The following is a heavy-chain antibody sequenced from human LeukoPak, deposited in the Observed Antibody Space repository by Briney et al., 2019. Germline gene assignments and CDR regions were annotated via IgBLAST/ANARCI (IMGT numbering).Heavy chain of an antibody. J-gene: IGHJ3*02. D-gene: IGHD3-10*01. V-gene: IGHV4-4*07. Sequence: SETLSLTCTVSGGSISSYYWNWIRQPAGKGLEWIGRIYTSGSTNYNPSLKSRVTISVDTSKNQFSLKLSSVTAADTAVYYCARDTLWFGELLFRAFDIWGQGTMVTVSS. CDR2: IYTSGST. CDR1: GGSISSYY. CDR3: ARDTLWFGELLFRAFDI.